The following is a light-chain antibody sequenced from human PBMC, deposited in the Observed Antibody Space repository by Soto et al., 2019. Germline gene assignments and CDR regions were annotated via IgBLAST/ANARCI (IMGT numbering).Light chain of an antibody. J-gene: IGKJ1*01. CDR2: GAS. V-gene: IGKV3-20*01. CDR3: QQYGSSPGT. Sequence: EIVLTQSPGTLSLSPGERATLSCRASQSVSSSYLAWYQQKPGQAPRLLIYGASSRATGIPDRFSGSGSGTAFSLTISRLEAEDLAVYYCQQYGSSPGTFGQGTKVEIK. CDR1: QSVSSSY.